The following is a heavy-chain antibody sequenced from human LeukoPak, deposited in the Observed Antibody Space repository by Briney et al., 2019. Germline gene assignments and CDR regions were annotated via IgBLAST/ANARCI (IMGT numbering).Heavy chain of an antibody. CDR2: IYTSGSP. D-gene: IGHD1-26*01. CDR3: ARHQSRSYFFDY. Sequence: SETLSLTCTLFGGSFSSFYWSWIRQPPGKGLEWIGYIYTSGSPNYNPSLKSRVTISVDTSKNQFSLRLSSVTAADTAVYYCARHQSRSYFFDYWGQGTLVTVSS. J-gene: IGHJ4*02. V-gene: IGHV4-4*09. CDR1: GGSFSSFY.